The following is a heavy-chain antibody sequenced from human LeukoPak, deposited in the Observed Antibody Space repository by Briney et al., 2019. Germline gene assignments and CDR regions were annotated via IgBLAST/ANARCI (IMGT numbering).Heavy chain of an antibody. CDR1: GFTFSSSW. CDR2: IKHDGSEK. CDR3: VRASAGTYFDY. Sequence: GGSLRLSCETSGFTFSSSWMNWVRQAPGKGLEWVANIKHDGSEKYYLDSVKGRFTISRDNAKNSMYLQMNSLSAEDTAGYYCVRASAGTYFDYWGQGTLVTVSS. D-gene: IGHD6-19*01. J-gene: IGHJ4*02. V-gene: IGHV3-7*01.